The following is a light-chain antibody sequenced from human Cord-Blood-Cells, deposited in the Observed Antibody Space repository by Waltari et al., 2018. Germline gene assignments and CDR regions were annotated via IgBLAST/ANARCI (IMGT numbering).Light chain of an antibody. Sequence: EIVLTQSPGTLSLSPGERATLSCRASQSVSSSYLAWYQQKPGQAPRLLISGASSRATGIPDRFSGSGSGSDFTLTISRLEPEDFAVYYCQQYGSSPWTFGQGTKVEIK. J-gene: IGKJ1*01. CDR1: QSVSSSY. CDR2: GAS. V-gene: IGKV3-20*01. CDR3: QQYGSSPWT.